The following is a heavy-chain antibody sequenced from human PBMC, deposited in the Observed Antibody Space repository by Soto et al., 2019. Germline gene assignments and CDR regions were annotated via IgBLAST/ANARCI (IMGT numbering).Heavy chain of an antibody. V-gene: IGHV4-30-4*01. CDR2: IYYSGST. D-gene: IGHD3-22*01. J-gene: IGHJ3*02. CDR1: GGSISSGDYY. Sequence: SETLSLTCTVSGGSISSGDYYWSWIRQPPGKGLEWIGYIYYSGSTYYNPSLKSRVTISVDTSKNQFSLKLSSVTAADTAVYYCARDRDSSGYYRGDAFDIWGQGTMVTVSS. CDR3: ARDRDSSGYYRGDAFDI.